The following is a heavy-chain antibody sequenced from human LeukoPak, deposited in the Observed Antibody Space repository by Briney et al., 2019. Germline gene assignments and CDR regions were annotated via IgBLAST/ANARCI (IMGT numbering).Heavy chain of an antibody. V-gene: IGHV5-51*01. D-gene: IGHD4/OR15-4a*01. Sequence: GESLKISCKGSGYRFTNYWIGWVRQMPGKGLEWMGIIYPGDSDTRYSPSFQGQVTISADKSISTAYLQWSSLKASDTAMYYCARHEANSRYHFDYWGQGTLVTVSS. J-gene: IGHJ4*02. CDR2: IYPGDSDT. CDR3: ARHEANSRYHFDY. CDR1: GYRFTNYW.